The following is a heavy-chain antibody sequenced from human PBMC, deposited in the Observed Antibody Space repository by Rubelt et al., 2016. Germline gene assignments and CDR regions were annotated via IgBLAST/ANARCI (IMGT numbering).Heavy chain of an antibody. V-gene: IGHV4-34*01. CDR3: ASHIDGYGYY. CDR2: INHSGST. Sequence: QVQLQQWGAGPLKPSETLSLTCAVYGGSFSGYYWSWIRQPPGKGLEWIGEINHSGSTNYNPSRKSRVTISGAMSKSQFSLKLSSVTAEDTAVYYCASHIDGYGYYWGQGTLVTVSA. CDR1: GGSFSGYY. J-gene: IGHJ4*02. D-gene: IGHD5-24*01.